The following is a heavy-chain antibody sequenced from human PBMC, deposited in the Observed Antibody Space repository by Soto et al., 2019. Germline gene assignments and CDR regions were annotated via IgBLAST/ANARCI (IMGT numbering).Heavy chain of an antibody. V-gene: IGHV4-59*01. CDR1: GGSISRYY. D-gene: IGHD4-17*01. Sequence: QVQLQESGPGLVKPSETLSLTCTVSGGSISRYYWSWIRQPPGKGLQWIGYIYYSGSTNYNPSLKSRATISLDTSKNQFSLKLSSVTAADTAVYYCARDYGDYVDYWGQGTLFTVSS. J-gene: IGHJ4*02. CDR3: ARDYGDYVDY. CDR2: IYYSGST.